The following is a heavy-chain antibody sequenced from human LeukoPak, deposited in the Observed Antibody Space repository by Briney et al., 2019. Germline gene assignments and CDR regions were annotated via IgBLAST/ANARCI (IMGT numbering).Heavy chain of an antibody. CDR1: GGSFSGYY. Sequence: PSETLSLPCAVYGGSFSGYYWSWIRQPPGKGLEWIGEINHSGSTNYNPSLKSRVTISVDTSKNQFSLKLSSVTAADAAVYYCARDEAHPNTYYYGSGSYYARLDIWGQGTMVTVSS. D-gene: IGHD3-10*01. CDR3: ARDEAHPNTYYYGSGSYYARLDI. CDR2: INHSGST. V-gene: IGHV4-34*01. J-gene: IGHJ3*02.